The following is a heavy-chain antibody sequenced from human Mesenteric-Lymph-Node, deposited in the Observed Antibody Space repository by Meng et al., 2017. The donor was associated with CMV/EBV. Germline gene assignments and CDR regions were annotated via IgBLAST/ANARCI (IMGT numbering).Heavy chain of an antibody. CDR1: GFPFRRHT. Sequence: GGSLRLSCAASGFPFRRHTMSWVRQAPGKGLEWVSGISNSGTSTYYADSVKGRFTISRDNAKNTVYLQMNTLRAEDTGVYYCARDRYCTSTTCDIPGWFDPWGQGTLVTVSS. CDR2: ISNSGTST. D-gene: IGHD2/OR15-2a*01. V-gene: IGHV3-23*01. CDR3: ARDRYCTSTTCDIPGWFDP. J-gene: IGHJ5*02.